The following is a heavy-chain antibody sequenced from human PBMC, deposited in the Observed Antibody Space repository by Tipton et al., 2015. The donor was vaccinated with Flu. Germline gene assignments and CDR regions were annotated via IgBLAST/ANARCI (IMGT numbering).Heavy chain of an antibody. V-gene: IGHV4-38-2*02. CDR1: DYSISSGYY. D-gene: IGHD2-8*01. CDR3: ARMRARDCTLGVCYLWWFDL. Sequence: GLVKPSETLSLICTVSDYSISSGYYWGWIRQPPGKGLEWIGCISHSGRTYYNPSLKSRVTISVDTAKNQFSQRLSSVTAADTAVYYCARMRARDCTLGVCYLWWFDLWGRGTLVTVSS. CDR2: ISHSGRT. J-gene: IGHJ2*01.